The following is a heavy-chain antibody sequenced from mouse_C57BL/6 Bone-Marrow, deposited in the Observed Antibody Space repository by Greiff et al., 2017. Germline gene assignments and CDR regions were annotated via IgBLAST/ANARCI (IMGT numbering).Heavy chain of an antibody. CDR1: GYSFTDYN. CDR3: ARGYDYDYAMDY. V-gene: IGHV1-39*01. CDR2: INPNYGTT. Sequence: VQLQQSGPELVKPGASVKISCKASGYSFTDYNMNWVKQSNGKSLEWIGVINPNYGTTSYNQKFKGKATLTVDQSSSAAYIQHNSLTSEDSAVYYCARGYDYDYAMDYWGQGTSVTVSS. J-gene: IGHJ4*01. D-gene: IGHD2-4*01.